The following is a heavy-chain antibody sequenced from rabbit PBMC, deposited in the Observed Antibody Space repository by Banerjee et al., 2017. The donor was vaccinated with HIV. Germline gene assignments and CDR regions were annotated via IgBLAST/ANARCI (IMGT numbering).Heavy chain of an antibody. V-gene: IGHV1S40*01. Sequence: QSLEESGGDLVKPGASLTLTCTASGFTFSSYWICWVRQAPGKGLEWITCIYTGDGNTHYASWAKGRFTISKPSSTTVTLQMTSLTAADTATYFCTRGTSIGYFDLWGQGTLVTVS. CDR3: TRGTSIGYFDL. J-gene: IGHJ4*01. CDR1: GFTFSSYW. D-gene: IGHD1-1*01. CDR2: IYTGDGNT.